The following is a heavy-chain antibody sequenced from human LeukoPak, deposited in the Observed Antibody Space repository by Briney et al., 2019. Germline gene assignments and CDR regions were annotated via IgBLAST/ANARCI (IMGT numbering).Heavy chain of an antibody. J-gene: IGHJ4*02. D-gene: IGHD2-8*01. CDR2: INPNRGDS. Sequence: ASVKVSLKASGYTFTVYYIHWVRQAPGQGLEWMGWINPNRGDSNYAQKFQDRVTMTSDTSINTAFMELSRLRSDDTAVYYCARAGRGLYANYRAFDYWGQGTLVTVSS. V-gene: IGHV1-2*02. CDR3: ARAGRGLYANYRAFDY. CDR1: GYTFTVYY.